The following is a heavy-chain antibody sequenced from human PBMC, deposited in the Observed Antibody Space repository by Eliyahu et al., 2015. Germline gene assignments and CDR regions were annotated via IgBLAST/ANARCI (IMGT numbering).Heavy chain of an antibody. Sequence: QVQLVESGGGVVQPGRSLRLXCAASGFTFXSYAMHWVRQAPGKGLEWVAVISYDGSNKYYADSVKGRFTISRDNSKNTLYLQMNSLRAEDTAVYYCARSDENYYGSLFDYWGQGTLVTVSS. CDR3: ARSDENYYGSLFDY. D-gene: IGHD3-10*01. V-gene: IGHV3-30*04. J-gene: IGHJ4*02. CDR1: GFTFXSYA. CDR2: ISYDGSNK.